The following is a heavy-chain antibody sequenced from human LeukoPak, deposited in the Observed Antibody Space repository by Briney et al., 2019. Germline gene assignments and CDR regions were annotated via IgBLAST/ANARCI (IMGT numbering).Heavy chain of an antibody. V-gene: IGHV1-18*01. D-gene: IGHD2-2*01. CDR2: ISAYNGNT. CDR3: GRFWTYCSSTSCYYYFDY. J-gene: IGHJ4*02. Sequence: GASVKVSCKASGYTFTSYGISWVRQAPGQGLEWMGWISAYNGNTNYAQKLQGRVTMTTDTSTSTAYMELRSLRSDDTAVYYCGRFWTYCSSTSCYYYFDYWGQGTLVTVSS. CDR1: GYTFTSYG.